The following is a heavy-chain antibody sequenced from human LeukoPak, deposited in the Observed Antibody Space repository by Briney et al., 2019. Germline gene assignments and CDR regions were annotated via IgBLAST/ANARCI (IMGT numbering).Heavy chain of an antibody. V-gene: IGHV4-34*01. Sequence: SETLSLTCVVYGGSFSGYYWSWIRQPPGKGLEWIGEINHSGSTNYNPPLKSRVTISVDTSKNQFSLKLSSVTAADTAVYYCASGPTTLKGTYNDDYWGQGTLVTVSS. CDR2: INHSGST. D-gene: IGHD1-7*01. CDR3: ASGPTTLKGTYNDDY. J-gene: IGHJ4*02. CDR1: GGSFSGYY.